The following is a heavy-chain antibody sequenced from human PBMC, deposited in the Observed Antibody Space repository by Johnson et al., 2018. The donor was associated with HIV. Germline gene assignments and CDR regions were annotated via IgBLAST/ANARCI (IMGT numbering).Heavy chain of an antibody. CDR2: DGSNN. Sequence: QVQLVESGGGLVKPGGSLRLSCAASGFIFSDYYMSWIRQAPGISYDGSNNYYADCVKGRFTISRDNAKNSLYLQMNSLRAEDTAVYYCARPGIEAAGYDAFDIWGQGTMVTVSS. V-gene: IGHV3-11*04. CDR1: GFIFSDYY. CDR3: ARPGIEAAGYDAFDI. J-gene: IGHJ3*02. D-gene: IGHD6-13*01.